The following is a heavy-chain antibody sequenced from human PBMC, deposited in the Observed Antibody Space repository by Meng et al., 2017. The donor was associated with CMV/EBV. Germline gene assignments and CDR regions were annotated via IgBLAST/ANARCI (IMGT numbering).Heavy chain of an antibody. V-gene: IGHV1-69*05. Sequence: SVKVSCKASGGTFSSYAISWVRQAPGQGLEWMGGIIPTFGTANYAQKFQGRVTITTDESTSTAYMELSSLRSEDTAVYYCASPITIGYYYYGMDVWGQGTTVTVSS. CDR3: ASPITIGYYYYGMDV. CDR2: IIPTFGTA. CDR1: GGTFSSYA. J-gene: IGHJ6*02. D-gene: IGHD3-3*01.